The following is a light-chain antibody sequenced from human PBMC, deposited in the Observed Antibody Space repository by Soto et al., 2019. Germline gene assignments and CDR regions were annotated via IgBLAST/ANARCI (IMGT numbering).Light chain of an antibody. CDR1: SNDIGHYDL. Sequence: QSVLTQPASVSGSPGQSITISCTGTSNDIGHYDLVSLFQHRPGKAPKRMIYGXXXRPSGVSNRFSGSKSGNTASLTISGLQAGDEGDYYCCSYAGDSAFRVFGTGTKVTVL. CDR2: GXX. CDR3: CSYAGDSAFRV. J-gene: IGLJ1*01. V-gene: IGLV2-23*02.